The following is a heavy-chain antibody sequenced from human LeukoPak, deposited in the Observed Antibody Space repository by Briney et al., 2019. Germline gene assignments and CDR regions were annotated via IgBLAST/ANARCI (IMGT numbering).Heavy chain of an antibody. J-gene: IGHJ4*02. D-gene: IGHD1-26*01. V-gene: IGHV3-33*08. Sequence: GGSLRLSCSVSGFTFSSYGMHWVRQAPGKGLEWVAVIWYDGSNKYYADSVKGRFTISRDNSKNTLYLQMNSLRAEDTAVYYCARPTYSGSYYWFDYWGQGTLVTVSS. CDR3: ARPTYSGSYYWFDY. CDR2: IWYDGSNK. CDR1: GFTFSSYG.